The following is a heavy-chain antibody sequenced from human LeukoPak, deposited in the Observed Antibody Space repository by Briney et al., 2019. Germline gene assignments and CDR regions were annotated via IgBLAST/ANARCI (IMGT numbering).Heavy chain of an antibody. CDR2: IYYSGST. J-gene: IGHJ4*02. Sequence: SETLSLTCTVSGGSISSYYWSWIRQPPGKGLEWIGYIYYSGSTYYNPSLKSRVAISVDTSKNQFSLKLSSVTAADTAVYYCARRTKPTYYYDSSGYRGSSFDYWGQGTLVTVSS. CDR1: GGSISSYY. CDR3: ARRTKPTYYYDSSGYRGSSFDY. V-gene: IGHV4-59*04. D-gene: IGHD3-22*01.